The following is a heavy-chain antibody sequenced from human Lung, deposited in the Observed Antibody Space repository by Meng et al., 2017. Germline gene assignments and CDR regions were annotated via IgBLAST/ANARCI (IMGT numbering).Heavy chain of an antibody. CDR2: IRGDGGSI. V-gene: IGHV3-74*03. Sequence: VHLVVPVGGLVQPGGSLLLSCAASVFTFRSYWMHWVRQAPGKGLVWVSRIRGDGGSIVYADSVKGRFTISRDNAKNTLFLQMNSLRAEDTAVYYCARESGYFEYWGQGILVTASS. J-gene: IGHJ4*02. CDR3: ARESGYFEY. CDR1: VFTFRSYW.